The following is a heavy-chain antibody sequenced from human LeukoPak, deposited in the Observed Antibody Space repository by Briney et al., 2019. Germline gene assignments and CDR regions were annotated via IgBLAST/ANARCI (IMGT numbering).Heavy chain of an antibody. D-gene: IGHD6-19*01. Sequence: PGGSLRLSCAASGFTFSNYGMHWVRQAPGKGLEWVAAISYDGSKTYYGDSAKGRFSISRDNSRSTLSLQMSSLRPEDTAVHYCARSGGQWMVREGLDYWGQGILVIVSS. CDR3: ARSGGQWMVREGLDY. J-gene: IGHJ4*02. CDR2: ISYDGSKT. CDR1: GFTFSNYG. V-gene: IGHV3-30*03.